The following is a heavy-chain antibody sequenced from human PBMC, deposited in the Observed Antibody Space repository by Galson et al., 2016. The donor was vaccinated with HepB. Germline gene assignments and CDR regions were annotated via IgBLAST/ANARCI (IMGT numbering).Heavy chain of an antibody. CDR3: SRDEVRPSEINFDY. CDR2: ITTRAFGGTT. D-gene: IGHD1-1*01. J-gene: IGHJ4*02. V-gene: IGHV3-49*04. CDR1: GFSFSDYA. Sequence: SLRLSCAASGFSFSDYALSWVRQAPGKGLEWVGFITTRAFGGTTHYAASVDGRFTISRDDSKSIAYLRMNRLKADDTGVYYCSRDEVRPSEINFDYWSQGTLVTVSS.